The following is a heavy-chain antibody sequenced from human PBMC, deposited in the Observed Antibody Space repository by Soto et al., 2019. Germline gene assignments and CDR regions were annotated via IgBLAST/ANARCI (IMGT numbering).Heavy chain of an antibody. V-gene: IGHV3-33*01. CDR3: ATLDIVANYFDY. CDR2: IWYDGSNK. Sequence: QVQLVESGGGVVQPGRSLRLSCAASGFTFSSYGMHWVRQAPGKGLEWVAVIWYDGSNKYYADSVKGRFTISRDNSKNTLYLQMNSLRAEDTAVYYCATLDIVANYFDYWGQGTLLTVSS. D-gene: IGHD5-12*01. CDR1: GFTFSSYG. J-gene: IGHJ4*02.